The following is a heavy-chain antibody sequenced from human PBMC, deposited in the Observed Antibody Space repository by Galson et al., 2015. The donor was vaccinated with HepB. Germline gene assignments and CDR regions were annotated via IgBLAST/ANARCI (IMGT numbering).Heavy chain of an antibody. Sequence: SVKVSCKASGYTFTSYGISWVRQAPGQGLEWMGWISAYNGNTNYAQKLQGRVTMTTDTSTSTAYMELRSLRSDDTAVYYCARGGCSSTSCYHLCYYYYYMLGWGKEPTVTVSS. CDR2: ISAYNGNT. D-gene: IGHD2-2*01. CDR1: GYTFTSYG. CDR3: ARGGCSSTSCYHLCYYYYYMLG. J-gene: IGHJ6*03. V-gene: IGHV1-18*01.